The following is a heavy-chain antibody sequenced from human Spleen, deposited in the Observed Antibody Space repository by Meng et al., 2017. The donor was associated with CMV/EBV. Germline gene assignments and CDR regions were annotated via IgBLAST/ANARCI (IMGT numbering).Heavy chain of an antibody. V-gene: IGHV1-8*01. CDR2: MNTNSGNT. D-gene: IGHD2-15*01. CDR3: AREGDTQRGYYSPFDY. Sequence: ASVKVSCKASGYTFTSYDINWVRQATGQGLEWMGWMNTNSGNTGSAQKFQGRVTMTRNTSISTAYMELRSLRSDDTAVYYCAREGDTQRGYYSPFDYWGQGTLVTVSS. J-gene: IGHJ4*02. CDR1: GYTFTSYD.